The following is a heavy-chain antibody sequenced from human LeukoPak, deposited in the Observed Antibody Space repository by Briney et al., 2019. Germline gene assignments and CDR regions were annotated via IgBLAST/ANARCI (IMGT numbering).Heavy chain of an antibody. CDR2: IDHSGST. J-gene: IGHJ4*02. D-gene: IGHD1-14*01. Sequence: SETLSLTCAVYGGSFSGYYWSWIRQPPGKGLEWIGEIDHSGSTYYNPSLKSRVTISVDTSKNQFSLKLRSVTAADTAVYYCARRAGTYYFDYWGQGTLVTVSS. CDR3: ARRAGTYYFDY. V-gene: IGHV4-34*01. CDR1: GGSFSGYY.